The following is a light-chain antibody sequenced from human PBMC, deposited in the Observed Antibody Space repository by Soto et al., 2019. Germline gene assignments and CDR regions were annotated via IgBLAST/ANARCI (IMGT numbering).Light chain of an antibody. CDR2: DVA. J-gene: IGLJ7*01. CDR3: NSYTTSGAIV. Sequence: ALTQPASVSGSPGQSITISCTGTSSDIGGYNFVSWYQQHPGNAPNLIIYDVASRPSGVSDRFSGSKSGNAASLTISGLQAEDEALYYCNSYTTSGAIVFGGGTQLTVL. CDR1: SSDIGGYNF. V-gene: IGLV2-14*03.